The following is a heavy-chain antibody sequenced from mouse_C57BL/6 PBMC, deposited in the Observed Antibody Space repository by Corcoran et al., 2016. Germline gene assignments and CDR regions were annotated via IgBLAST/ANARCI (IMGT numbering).Heavy chain of an antibody. J-gene: IGHJ2*01. CDR1: GYTFTNSG. V-gene: IGHV9-3*01. Sequence: QIQSVQSGPELKKPRETVKLSCKASGYTFTNSGMSWVKQAPGKGLKWMGWINTYSGVPTYADDFKGRFAFSLETSASTAYLQINNLKNEDTATYFCARGYYYGSSPYYVYYWGQGTTLTVSS. CDR2: INTYSGVP. CDR3: ARGYYYGSSPYYVYY. D-gene: IGHD1-1*01.